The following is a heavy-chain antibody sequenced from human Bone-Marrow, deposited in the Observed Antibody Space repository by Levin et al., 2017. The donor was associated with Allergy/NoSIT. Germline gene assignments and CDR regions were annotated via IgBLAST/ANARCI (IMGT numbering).Heavy chain of an antibody. CDR1: GFSFDDHG. J-gene: IGHJ4*02. CDR2: ISYDGSKK. V-gene: IGHV3-30*04. Sequence: GGSLRLSCAISGFSFDDHGLSWVRQAPGKGLEWLAVISYDGSKKYYADSVKGRFTISRDNSKNTLYLQMNSLRVDDTAVYYCVRADFYDYGWGSYRSGVDYWGQGTLVTVSS. CDR3: VRADFYDYGWGSYRSGVDY. D-gene: IGHD3-16*02.